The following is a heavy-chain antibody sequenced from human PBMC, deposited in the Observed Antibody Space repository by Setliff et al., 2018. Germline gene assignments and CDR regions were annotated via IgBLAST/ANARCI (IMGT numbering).Heavy chain of an antibody. CDR2: IDPDGIGK. CDR1: GLSYINDW. Sequence: PGGSLRLSCTASGLSYINDWVSWVRQAPGKGLEWVANIDPDGIGKYYIDSVRGRFTISRDNAQKTLYLHMNRLRAEDTAVYYCARAGGGHIVVATFDFDIWGQGTMVTVSS. CDR3: ARAGGGHIVVATFDFDI. V-gene: IGHV3-7*01. J-gene: IGHJ3*02. D-gene: IGHD2-21*01.